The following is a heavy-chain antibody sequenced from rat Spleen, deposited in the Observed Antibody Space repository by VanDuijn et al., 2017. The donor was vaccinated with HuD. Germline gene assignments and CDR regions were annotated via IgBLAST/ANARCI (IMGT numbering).Heavy chain of an antibody. CDR1: GFTFSNYG. D-gene: IGHD1-9*01. CDR2: ISPSGGST. J-gene: IGHJ4*01. V-gene: IGHV5-19*01. CDR3: ATDDHYGYTHYYVMDA. Sequence: EVQLVESGGGLVQPGRSLKLSCAASGFTFSNYGMHWIRQAPTKGLEWVASISPSGGSTYYRDSVKGRFTISRDNAKSTLYLQMDSLRSEDTATYYWATDDHYGYTHYYVMDAWGQGASVTVSS.